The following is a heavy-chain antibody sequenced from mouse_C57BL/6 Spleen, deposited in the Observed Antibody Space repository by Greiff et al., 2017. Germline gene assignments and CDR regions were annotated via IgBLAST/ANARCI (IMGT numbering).Heavy chain of an antibody. CDR1: GYTFTSYW. CDR2: VYPGSGST. V-gene: IGHV1-55*01. D-gene: IGHD1-1*01. J-gene: IGHJ4*01. CDR3: AREINYYGSSPMDY. Sequence: QVQLQQPGAELVKPGASVKMSCKASGYTFTSYWITWVKQRPGHGLAWIGDVYPGSGSTTYNEKFKSKATLTVDTSSSTAYMQLSSLTSEDSAVYYYAREINYYGSSPMDYWGQGTSVTVSS.